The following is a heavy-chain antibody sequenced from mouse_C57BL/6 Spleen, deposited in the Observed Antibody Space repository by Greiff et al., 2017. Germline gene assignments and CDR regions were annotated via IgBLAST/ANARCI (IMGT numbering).Heavy chain of an antibody. Sequence: VQLQQSGAELARPGASVKLSCKASGYTFTSYGISWVKQRTGQGLEWIGEIYPRSGNTYYNEKFKGKATLTADKSSSTAYMELRSLTSEDSAVYFCARGVARDYYYAMDYWGQGTSVTVSS. V-gene: IGHV1-81*01. CDR1: GYTFTSYG. CDR3: ARGVARDYYYAMDY. D-gene: IGHD1-1*01. CDR2: IYPRSGNT. J-gene: IGHJ4*01.